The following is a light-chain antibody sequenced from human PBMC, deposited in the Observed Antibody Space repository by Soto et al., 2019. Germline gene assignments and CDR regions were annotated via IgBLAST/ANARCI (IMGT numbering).Light chain of an antibody. CDR2: DAS. CDR1: QAISSS. J-gene: IGKJ5*01. V-gene: IGKV1-12*01. Sequence: DIQMTQSPSSVSAFVGDTVTLTCRASQAISSSLAWYQQKPGKAPNLLMFDASSLQSGVPSRFSGSGSGTDFTLTISGLQPEDFGSYYCQHAASFPITFGQGTRLDI. CDR3: QHAASFPIT.